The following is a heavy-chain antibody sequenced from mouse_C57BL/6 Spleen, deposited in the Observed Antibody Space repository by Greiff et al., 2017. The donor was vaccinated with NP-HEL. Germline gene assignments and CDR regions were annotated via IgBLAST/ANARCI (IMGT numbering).Heavy chain of an antibody. CDR3: ARTGDYYGPYYYAMDY. D-gene: IGHD1-1*01. CDR2: ISSGSSTI. J-gene: IGHJ4*01. V-gene: IGHV5-17*01. Sequence: EVQLVESGGGLVKPGGSLKLSCAASGFTFSDYGMHWVRQAPEKGLEWVAYISSGSSTIYYADTVKGRFTISRDNAKNTLFLQMTSLRSEDTAMYYCARTGDYYGPYYYAMDYWGQGTSVTVSS. CDR1: GFTFSDYG.